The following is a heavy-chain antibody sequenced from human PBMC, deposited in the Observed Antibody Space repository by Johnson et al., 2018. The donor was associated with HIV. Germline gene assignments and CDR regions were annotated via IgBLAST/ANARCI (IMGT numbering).Heavy chain of an antibody. CDR1: GFTVSSNY. V-gene: IGHV3-53*01. CDR2: IYSGGST. D-gene: IGHD3-22*01. J-gene: IGHJ3*02. CDR3: ARDLVDAVIVVFGAFDI. Sequence: VQLVESGGGLIQPGGSLRLSCAASGFTVSSNYMSWVRQAPGKGLEWVSVIYSGGSTYYADSVNGRFTISRDNSKNSLYLQMNNLRDEDTALYYCARDLVDAVIVVFGAFDIWGQGTMVTVSS.